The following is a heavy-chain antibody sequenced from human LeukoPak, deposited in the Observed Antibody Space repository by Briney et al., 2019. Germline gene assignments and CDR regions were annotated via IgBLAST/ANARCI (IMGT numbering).Heavy chain of an antibody. CDR1: GFTFSSYA. V-gene: IGHV3-30-3*01. J-gene: IGHJ1*01. Sequence: PGGSLRLSCAASGFTFSSYAMHWVRQAPGKGLEWVVVISYDGSNKYYADSVKGRFTISRDNSKNTLYLQMNSLRVEDTAVYYCARGSNPKTCNYWSGPEFQYWGQGTQVTVSS. CDR3: ARGSNPKTCNYWSGPEFQY. CDR2: ISYDGSNK. D-gene: IGHD3-3*01.